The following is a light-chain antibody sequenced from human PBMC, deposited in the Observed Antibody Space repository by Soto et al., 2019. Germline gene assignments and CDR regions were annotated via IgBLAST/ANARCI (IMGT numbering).Light chain of an antibody. J-gene: IGKJ2*01. CDR3: QQYGSSPYT. CDR2: GAS. V-gene: IGKV3-15*01. Sequence: EILMTQSPATLSVSPGERATLSCRASQTVYSNLAWYQQKPGQAPRLLIYGASTRATGIPARFSGTGSGTDFTLTISRLEPEDFAVYYCQQYGSSPYTFGLGTKLEIK. CDR1: QTVYSN.